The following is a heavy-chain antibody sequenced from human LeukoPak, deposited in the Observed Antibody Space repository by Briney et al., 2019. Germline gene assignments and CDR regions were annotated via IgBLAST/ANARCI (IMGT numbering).Heavy chain of an antibody. J-gene: IGHJ4*02. D-gene: IGHD4-17*01. V-gene: IGHV1-2*02. CDR1: GYTFTGYY. Sequence: ASVRVSCKASGYTFTGYYMHWVRQAPGQGLEWMGWINPNSGGTNYAQKFQGRVTMTRDTSISTAYMELSRLRSDDTAVYYCAGAVYDDSLYYFDYWGQGTLVTVSS. CDR3: AGAVYDDSLYYFDY. CDR2: INPNSGGT.